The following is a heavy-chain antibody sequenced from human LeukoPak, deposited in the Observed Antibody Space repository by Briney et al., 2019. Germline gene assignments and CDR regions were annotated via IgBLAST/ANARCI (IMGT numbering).Heavy chain of an antibody. CDR3: ARTPVYCSSTSCYQRFDP. D-gene: IGHD2-2*01. CDR1: GYTFTDYY. J-gene: IGHJ5*02. V-gene: IGHV1-2*02. Sequence: ASVKVSCKASGYTFTDYYIHWVRQAPGQGLEWMGWISPNSGGSNFAQKFQGRVTMTRNTSISTAYMELSRLRSDDTAVYYCARTPVYCSSTSCYQRFDPWGQGTLVTVSS. CDR2: ISPNSGGS.